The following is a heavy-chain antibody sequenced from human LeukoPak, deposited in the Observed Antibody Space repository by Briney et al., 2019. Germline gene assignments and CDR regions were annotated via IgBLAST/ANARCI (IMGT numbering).Heavy chain of an antibody. Sequence: GASVKVSFKASGYTFTGYYMHWVGQAPGQGLEWMGWINPNSGGTNYAQKFQGRVTMTRDTSISTAYMELSRLRSDDTAVYYCAREDGGYSYGYLYYFDYWGQGTLVTVSS. CDR3: AREDGGYSYGYLYYFDY. J-gene: IGHJ4*02. CDR2: INPNSGGT. V-gene: IGHV1-2*02. CDR1: GYTFTGYY. D-gene: IGHD5-18*01.